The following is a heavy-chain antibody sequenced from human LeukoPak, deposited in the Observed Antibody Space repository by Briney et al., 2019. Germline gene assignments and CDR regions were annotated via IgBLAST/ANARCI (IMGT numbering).Heavy chain of an antibody. CDR3: TRESGIYYGDDLNWFDP. CDR2: INPKSSST. V-gene: IGHV1-2*02. D-gene: IGHD3-10*01. J-gene: IGHJ5*02. Sequence: ASVKVSCKASGYTFTAYYIHWVRQAPGQGLEWMGLINPKSSSTKYAHKFQGRVTMTRDSSISTVSMEVSSLRSDDTAVYYCTRESGIYYGDDLNWFDPWGQRTLVTVSS. CDR1: GYTFTAYY.